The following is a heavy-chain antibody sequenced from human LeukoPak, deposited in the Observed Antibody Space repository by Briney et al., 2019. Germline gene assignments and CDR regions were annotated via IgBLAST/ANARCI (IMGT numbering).Heavy chain of an antibody. CDR1: GGSISSGGYS. V-gene: IGHV4-30-2*01. CDR3: ARVDITLYSSAAVWFDP. D-gene: IGHD6-19*01. CDR2: IYHSGST. J-gene: IGHJ5*02. Sequence: PSETLSLTCAVSGGSISSGGYSWSWIRQPPGKGLEWIGYIYHSGSTYYNPSLKSRVTISVDRSKNQFSLKLSSVTAADTAVYYCARVDITLYSSAAVWFDPWGQGTLVTVSS.